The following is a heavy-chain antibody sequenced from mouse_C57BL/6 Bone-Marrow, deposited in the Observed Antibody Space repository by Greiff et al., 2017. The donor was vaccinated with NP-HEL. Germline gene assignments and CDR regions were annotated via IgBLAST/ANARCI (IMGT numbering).Heavy chain of an antibody. Sequence: QVQLQQPGAELVRPGTSVKLSCKASGYTFTSYWMHWVKQRPGQGLEWIGVIDPSDSYTNYNQKFKGKAKLTVDTSSSTAYMQLSSLTSEDSAVYYCARWDYWGQGTTLTVSS. J-gene: IGHJ2*01. CDR3: ARWDY. CDR1: GYTFTSYW. V-gene: IGHV1-59*01. CDR2: IDPSDSYT.